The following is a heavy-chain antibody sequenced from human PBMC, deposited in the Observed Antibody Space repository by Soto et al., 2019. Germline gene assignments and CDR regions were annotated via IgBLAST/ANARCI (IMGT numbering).Heavy chain of an antibody. CDR1: GFTFSSYA. CDR3: AKVRIVLMVYAEVFDP. J-gene: IGHJ5*02. Sequence: GGSLRLSCAASGFTFSSYAMSWVRQAPGKGLEWVSAISGSGGSTYYADSVKGRFTISRDNSKNTLYLQMNSLRAEDTAVYYCAKVRIVLMVYAEVFDPWGQGTLVNVSS. D-gene: IGHD2-8*01. CDR2: ISGSGGST. V-gene: IGHV3-23*01.